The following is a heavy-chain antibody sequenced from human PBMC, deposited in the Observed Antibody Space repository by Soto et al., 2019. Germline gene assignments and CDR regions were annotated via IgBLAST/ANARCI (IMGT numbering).Heavy chain of an antibody. V-gene: IGHV3-48*02. CDR3: ASLNYDFRSGYYSSFDY. CDR2: ISSTSSSK. J-gene: IGHJ4*02. Sequence: GGSLRLSCAASGLTFSTYGMNWVRQAPGKGLEWVSYISSTSSSKSYADSVKGRFTISRDNAKNSLYLQVNSLRDEDTAVYYCASLNYDFRSGYYSSFDYWGQGTLVTVSS. CDR1: GLTFSTYG. D-gene: IGHD3-3*01.